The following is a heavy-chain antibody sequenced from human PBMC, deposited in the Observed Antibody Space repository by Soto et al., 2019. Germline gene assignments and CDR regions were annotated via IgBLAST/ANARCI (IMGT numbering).Heavy chain of an antibody. CDR1: GFTFSNAW. J-gene: IGHJ3*02. V-gene: IGHV3-15*01. CDR3: TTEIPISTVYDILTGYYADAFDI. CDR2: IKSKTDGGTT. D-gene: IGHD3-9*01. Sequence: GGSLRLSCAASGFTFSNAWMSWVRQAPGKGLEWVGRIKSKTDGGTTDYAAPVKGRLTISRDDSKNTLYLQMNSLKTEDTAVYYCTTEIPISTVYDILTGYYADAFDIWGQGTMVTVS.